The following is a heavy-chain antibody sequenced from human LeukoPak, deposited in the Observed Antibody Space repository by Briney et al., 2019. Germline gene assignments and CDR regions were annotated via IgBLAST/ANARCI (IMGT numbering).Heavy chain of an antibody. D-gene: IGHD3-10*01. CDR2: ISYDGTNK. J-gene: IGHJ4*02. CDR1: GFTFSTYA. V-gene: IGHV3-30-3*01. Sequence: PGRSLRLSCTVSGFTFSTYAMHWVRQAPGKGLEWVAVISYDGTNKYYADSMKGRFTISRDNSKNTLYLQMNSLRAEDTAVYYCARRPFGADYWGQGSLVTVSS. CDR3: ARRPFGADY.